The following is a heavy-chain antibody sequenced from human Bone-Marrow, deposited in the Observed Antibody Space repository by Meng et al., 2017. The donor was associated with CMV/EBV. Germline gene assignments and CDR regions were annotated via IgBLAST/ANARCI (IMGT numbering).Heavy chain of an antibody. CDR3: ARQRADSSGYYYKDYYYGMDV. CDR2: IDPSDSYT. J-gene: IGHJ6*02. Sequence: YWISWVRQMPGKGLEWMGRIDPSDSYTNYSPSFQGHVTISADKSISTAYLQWSSLKASDTAMYYCARQRADSSGYYYKDYYYGMDVWGQGTTVTVSS. D-gene: IGHD3-22*01. V-gene: IGHV5-10-1*01. CDR1: YW.